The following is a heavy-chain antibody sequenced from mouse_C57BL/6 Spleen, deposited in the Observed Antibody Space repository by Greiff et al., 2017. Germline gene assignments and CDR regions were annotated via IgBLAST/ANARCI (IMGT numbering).Heavy chain of an antibody. V-gene: IGHV14-4*01. CDR2: IDPENGDT. CDR1: GFNIKDDY. Sequence: VQLKESGAELVRPGASVKLSCTASGFNIKDDYMHWVKQRPEQGLEWIGWIDPENGDTEYASKFQGKATIPADTSSNTAYLQLSSLTSEDTAVYYCTTEYYYGSSYVWFAYWGQGTLVTVSA. D-gene: IGHD1-1*01. CDR3: TTEYYYGSSYVWFAY. J-gene: IGHJ3*01.